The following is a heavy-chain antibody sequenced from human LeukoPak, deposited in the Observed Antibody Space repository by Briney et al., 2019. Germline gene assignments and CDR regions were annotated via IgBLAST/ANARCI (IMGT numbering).Heavy chain of an antibody. D-gene: IGHD3-16*01. CDR3: VTQTVGYGEYFQH. CDR1: GFTFSSYA. CDR2: ISSNGGST. V-gene: IGHV3-64D*09. J-gene: IGHJ1*01. Sequence: QPGGSLRLSCSASGFTFSSYAMHWVRQAPGKGLEYVSAISSNGGSTYYADSVKGRFTISRDNSKNTLYLQTSSLRAEDTAVYYCVTQTVGYGEYFQHWGQGTLVTVSS.